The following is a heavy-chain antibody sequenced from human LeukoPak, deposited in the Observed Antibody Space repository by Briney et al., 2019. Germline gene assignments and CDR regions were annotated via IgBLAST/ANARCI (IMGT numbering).Heavy chain of an antibody. V-gene: IGHV1-2*02. J-gene: IGHJ4*02. CDR1: GYTFTSYG. D-gene: IGHD5-18*01. CDR2: INPNSGGT. Sequence: ASVKVSCKASGYTFTSYGISWVRQAPGQGLEWMGWINPNSGGTNYAQKFQGRVTMTRDTSISTAYMELSRLRSDDTAVYYCARDLHVDTAMVTLGYWGQGTLVTVSS. CDR3: ARDLHVDTAMVTLGY.